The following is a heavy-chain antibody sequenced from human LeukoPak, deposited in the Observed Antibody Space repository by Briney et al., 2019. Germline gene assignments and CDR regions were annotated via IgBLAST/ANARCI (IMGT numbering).Heavy chain of an antibody. J-gene: IGHJ4*02. CDR1: GLSLSTNGMS. D-gene: IGHD4-23*01. CDR3: AHTRGGKETGHFDY. V-gene: IGHV2-5*02. Sequence: ESGPTLMKPTQTLTLICTFSGLSLSTNGMSVGWIRQPPGKALEWLALIYWDDDKRYSPSLKTRLTITKDTSKNQVVLTLTNMDPVDTATYYCAHTRGGKETGHFDYWGQGTLVAVSS. CDR2: IYWDDDK.